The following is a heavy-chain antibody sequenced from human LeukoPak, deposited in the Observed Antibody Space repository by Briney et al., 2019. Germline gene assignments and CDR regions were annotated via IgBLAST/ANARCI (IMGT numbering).Heavy chain of an antibody. V-gene: IGHV4-59*08. CDR3: ARRRAGGDFDY. CDR1: GGSISSYY. CDR2: IYYSGST. D-gene: IGHD1-26*01. Sequence: SETLSLTCTVSGGSISSYYWSWIRQPPGKGLEWIGYIYYSGSTNYNPSLKSRVTISVDTSKNQFSLKLSSVTAADTAVYYCARRRAGGDFDYWGQGTLVTVSX. J-gene: IGHJ4*02.